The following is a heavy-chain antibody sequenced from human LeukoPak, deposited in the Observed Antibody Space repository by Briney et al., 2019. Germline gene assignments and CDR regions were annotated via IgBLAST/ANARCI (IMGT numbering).Heavy chain of an antibody. D-gene: IGHD3-22*01. CDR2: ISYDGSNK. CDR3: AKGGSYYDSRLDY. Sequence: GGSLRLSCAASGFTFSSYAMHWVRQAPGKGLEWVAVISYDGSNKYYADSVKGRFTISRDNSKNTLYLQMNSLRAEDTAVYYCAKGGSYYDSRLDYWGQGTLVTVSS. J-gene: IGHJ4*02. V-gene: IGHV3-30*04. CDR1: GFTFSSYA.